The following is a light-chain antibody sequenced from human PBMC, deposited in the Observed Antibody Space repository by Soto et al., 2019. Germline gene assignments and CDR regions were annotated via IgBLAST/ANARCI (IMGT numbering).Light chain of an antibody. CDR2: SAS. J-gene: IGKJ1*01. CDR3: LQSYKYPWT. CDR1: QGVRTY. V-gene: IGKV1-17*03. Sequence: DLQMTQSPSAMSASVGDRVTITCRASQGVRTYLAWFQQKPGKVPKRLIFSASSLQSGVPSRFSGNGSGTEFTLTISSLQPEDFATFYCLQSYKYPWTFGQGTQVEI.